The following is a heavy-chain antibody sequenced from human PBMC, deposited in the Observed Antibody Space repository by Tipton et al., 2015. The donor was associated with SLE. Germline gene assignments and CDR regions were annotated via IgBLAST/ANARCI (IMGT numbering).Heavy chain of an antibody. CDR2: IYYSGST. J-gene: IGHJ5*02. V-gene: IGHV4-59*08. Sequence: LRLSCTVSGDSISSYYWSWIRQPPGKGLEWIGYIYYSGSTNYNPSLKSRVTISVDTSKNQFSLKLGSVTAADTAVYYCARHGGTGRNWFDPWGQGTLVTVSS. D-gene: IGHD3-16*01. CDR1: GDSISSYY. CDR3: ARHGGTGRNWFDP.